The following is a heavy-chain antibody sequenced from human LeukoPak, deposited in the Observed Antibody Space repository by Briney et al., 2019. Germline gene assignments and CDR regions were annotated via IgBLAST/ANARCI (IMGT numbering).Heavy chain of an antibody. CDR2: IYYTGGET. V-gene: IGHV4-59*08. J-gene: IGHJ3*02. CDR3: ARQPGGTAAFDI. D-gene: IGHD1-14*01. Sequence: SETLSLTCTVSGGSINSYYWSWIRQPPGKGLEWIGYIYYTGGETNYNPSLKSRLTISDDTSKNQFSLMLTSVTAADTAVYYCARQPGGTAAFDIWAQGTMVTVSS. CDR1: GGSINSYY.